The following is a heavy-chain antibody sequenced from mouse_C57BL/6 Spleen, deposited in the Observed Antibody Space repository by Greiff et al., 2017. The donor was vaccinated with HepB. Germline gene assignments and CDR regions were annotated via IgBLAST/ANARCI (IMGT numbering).Heavy chain of an antibody. D-gene: IGHD2-4*01. CDR3: ANDDDGGYYAMDY. Sequence: QVQLQQSGAELAKPGASVKLSCKASGCTFTSYWMHWVKQRPGQGLEWIGYINPSSGYTKYNQKFKDKATLTADKSSSTAYMQLSSLTYEDSAVYYCANDDDGGYYAMDYWGQGTSVTVSS. V-gene: IGHV1-7*01. CDR2: INPSSGYT. CDR1: GCTFTSYW. J-gene: IGHJ4*01.